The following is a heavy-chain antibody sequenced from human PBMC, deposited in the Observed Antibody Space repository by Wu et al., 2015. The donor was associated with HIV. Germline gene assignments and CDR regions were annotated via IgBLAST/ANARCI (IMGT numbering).Heavy chain of an antibody. CDR2: INPNSGGT. D-gene: IGHD2-2*01. CDR3: ARDIVVVPEYNWFDP. V-gene: IGHV1-2*02. CDR1: GYTFTGYY. Sequence: QVQLVQSGAEVKKPGASVKVSCKASGYTFTGYYMHWVRQAPGQGLKWMGWINPNSGGTNYAQKFQGRVTMTRDTSISTAYMELSRLRSDDTAVYYCARDIVVVPEYNWFDPWGQGTLVTVSS. J-gene: IGHJ5*02.